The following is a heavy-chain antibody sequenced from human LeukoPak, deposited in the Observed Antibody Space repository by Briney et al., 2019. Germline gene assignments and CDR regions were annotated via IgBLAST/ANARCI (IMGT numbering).Heavy chain of an antibody. Sequence: SETLSLTCTVSGGSISSYYWSWIRQPPGKGLEWIGYIYYSGSTNYNPSLKSRVTISVDTSKNQFSLKLSSVTAADTAVYYCARWDVVVVAATLAFGIWGQGTMVTVSS. CDR2: IYYSGST. V-gene: IGHV4-59*08. D-gene: IGHD2-15*01. J-gene: IGHJ3*02. CDR1: GGSISSYY. CDR3: ARWDVVVVAATLAFGI.